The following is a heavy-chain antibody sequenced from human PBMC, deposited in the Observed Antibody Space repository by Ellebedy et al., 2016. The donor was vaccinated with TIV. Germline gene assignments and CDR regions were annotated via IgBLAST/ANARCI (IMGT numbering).Heavy chain of an antibody. Sequence: MPSETLSLTCTVSGGSVSSGDYYWNWIRQPLGKGLEWIAYVHYSGSTNYNPSLESRVTISVDTSKNQVSLKLTSVTAADTAVDYCAREGTDGYNYFDYWGRGTLVTVSS. V-gene: IGHV4-61*08. D-gene: IGHD5-24*01. CDR1: GGSVSSGDYY. J-gene: IGHJ4*02. CDR3: AREGTDGYNYFDY. CDR2: VHYSGST.